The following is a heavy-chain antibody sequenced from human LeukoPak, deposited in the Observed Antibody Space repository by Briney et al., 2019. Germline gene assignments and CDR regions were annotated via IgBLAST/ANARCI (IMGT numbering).Heavy chain of an antibody. CDR2: IRDKANSYAT. V-gene: IGHV3-73*01. CDR3: TRLYYSGSGEVH. J-gene: IGHJ4*02. Sequence: PGGSLRLSCAASGFTFSGSAMHWVRQASGKGLEWVGRIRDKANSYATAYAASVKGRFTISRDDSKNTAYLRMNTLKTEDTAVYYCTRLYYSGSGEVHWGQGTLVTVSS. D-gene: IGHD3-10*01. CDR1: GFTFSGSA.